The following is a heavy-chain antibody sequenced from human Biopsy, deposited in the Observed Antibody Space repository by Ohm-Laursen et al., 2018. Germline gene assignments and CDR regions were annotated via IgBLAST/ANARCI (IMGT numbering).Heavy chain of an antibody. J-gene: IGHJ3*02. CDR3: VKHGSGWTGDDAFHI. D-gene: IGHD6-19*01. CDR2: ISYSRDT. Sequence: TLSLTCSFSGGSISGSSWSWIRQAPGKGLEWIGYISYSRDTDYNPSLKSLITISVDTSTNQFSLKLTSVTDADTAVYYCVKHGSGWTGDDAFHIWGQGTMVTVSS. V-gene: IGHV4-59*08. CDR1: GGSISGSS.